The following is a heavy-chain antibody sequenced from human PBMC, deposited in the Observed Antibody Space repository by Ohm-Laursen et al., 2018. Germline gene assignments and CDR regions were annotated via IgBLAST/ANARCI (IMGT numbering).Heavy chain of an antibody. J-gene: IGHJ5*02. CDR2: IKQDGSEK. Sequence: SLRLSCTASGFTLSSYSMNWIRQAPGKGLEWVANIKQDGSEKYYVDSLKGRFTISRDNAKSSLYLQMNSLRVEDTAVYYCARLYCSGGNCYGALDWFDPWGQGTLVTVSS. V-gene: IGHV3-7*01. CDR1: GFTLSSYS. D-gene: IGHD2-15*01. CDR3: ARLYCSGGNCYGALDWFDP.